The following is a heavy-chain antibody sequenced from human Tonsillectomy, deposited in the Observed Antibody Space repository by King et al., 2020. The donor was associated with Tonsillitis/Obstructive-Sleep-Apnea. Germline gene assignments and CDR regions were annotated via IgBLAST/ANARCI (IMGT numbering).Heavy chain of an antibody. D-gene: IGHD1-26*01. Sequence: VQLVESGGGLVQPGGSLRLSCAASGFTFSSYAMSWVRPAPGKGLEWVSTISGSGGSTYYADSVKGRFTISRDNSKNTLYLQMNSLRAEDTAVYYCAKDPDYDSGSYVGDYWGQGTLVTVSS. J-gene: IGHJ4*02. V-gene: IGHV3-23*04. CDR1: GFTFSSYA. CDR2: ISGSGGST. CDR3: AKDPDYDSGSYVGDY.